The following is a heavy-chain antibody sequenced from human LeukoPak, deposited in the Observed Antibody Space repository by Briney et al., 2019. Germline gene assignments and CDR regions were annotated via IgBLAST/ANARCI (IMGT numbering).Heavy chain of an antibody. D-gene: IGHD5-12*01. Sequence: GGSLRLSCAASGFSLSTYSMNWVRQAPGKGLVWVSRINSDGSSTSYADSVKGRFTISRDNAKNTLYLQMNSLRAEDTAVYYCARGSTVATILPRYWGQGTLVTASS. CDR2: INSDGSST. V-gene: IGHV3-74*01. CDR1: GFSLSTYS. CDR3: ARGSTVATILPRY. J-gene: IGHJ4*02.